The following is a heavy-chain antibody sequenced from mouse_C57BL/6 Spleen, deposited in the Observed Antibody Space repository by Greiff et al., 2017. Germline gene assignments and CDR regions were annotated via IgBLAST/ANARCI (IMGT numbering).Heavy chain of an antibody. D-gene: IGHD1-2*01. CDR3: ARRGHYGGFAY. J-gene: IGHJ3*01. CDR1: GYTFTSYW. CDR2: IDPSDSET. Sequence: QVQLKQPGAELVRPGSSVKLSCKASGYTFTSYWMHWVKQRPIQGLEWIGNIDPSDSETHYNQKFKDKATLTVDKSSSTAYMQLSSLTSEDSAVYYCARRGHYGGFAYWGQGTLVTVSA. V-gene: IGHV1-52*01.